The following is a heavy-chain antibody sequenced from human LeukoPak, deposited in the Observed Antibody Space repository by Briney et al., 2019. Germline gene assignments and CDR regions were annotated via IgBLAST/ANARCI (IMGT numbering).Heavy chain of an antibody. CDR2: INPNSGGT. V-gene: IGHV1-2*02. J-gene: IGHJ3*02. CDR3: ARPTRVVSIRDAFDI. D-gene: IGHD3-3*01. Sequence: GASVKVSCKASGYTFTGYYMHWVRQAPGQGLEWMGWINPNSGGTNYAQKFQGRVTMTRDTSISTAYMELSRLRSDDTAVYYCARPTRVVSIRDAFDIWGQGTMVTVSS. CDR1: GYTFTGYY.